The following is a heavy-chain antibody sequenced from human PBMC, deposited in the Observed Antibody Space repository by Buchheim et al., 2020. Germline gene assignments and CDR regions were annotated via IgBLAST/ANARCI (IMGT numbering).Heavy chain of an antibody. J-gene: IGHJ4*02. CDR3: AKDQRAWDLAGDFDY. V-gene: IGHV3-23*01. CDR2: ITGSGDYT. Sequence: EVQLLESGGGLVQPGGSLRLSCAASGFSFSSYAMSWVRQAPGKGLEWVATITGSGDYTYYADSGAGHFTISRDNYKDKQLLQMNSLRAEDTAVYYCAKDQRAWDLAGDFDYWGQGTL. D-gene: IGHD1-26*01. CDR1: GFSFSSYA.